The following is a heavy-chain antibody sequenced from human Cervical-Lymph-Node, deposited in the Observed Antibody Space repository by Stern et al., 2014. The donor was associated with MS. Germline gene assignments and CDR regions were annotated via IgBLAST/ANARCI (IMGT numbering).Heavy chain of an antibody. D-gene: IGHD2-15*01. CDR3: ARGIWSFDL. J-gene: IGHJ5*02. CDR1: GYTFTTYW. Sequence: VQLGQSGAEVKKPGESLAISCECSGYTFTTYWIGWVRQVPGKGLEWMGSIYPGDSDTTYNPSIEGQVTISADKSSSTASLQWSSLKASDTAVYYCARGIWSFDLWGQGTLVTVSS. CDR2: IYPGDSDT. V-gene: IGHV5-51*01.